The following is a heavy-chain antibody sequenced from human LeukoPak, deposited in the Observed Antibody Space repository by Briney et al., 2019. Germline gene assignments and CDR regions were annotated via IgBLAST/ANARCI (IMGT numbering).Heavy chain of an antibody. Sequence: KSSETLSLTCTVSGYSISSGYYWGWIRQPPGKGLEWIGSIYHSGSTYYNPSLKSRVTISVDTSKNQFSLKLSSVTAADTAVYYCARATTVTTSGWFDPWGQGTLVTVSS. CDR1: GYSISSGYY. CDR2: IYHSGST. CDR3: ARATTVTTSGWFDP. D-gene: IGHD4-17*01. V-gene: IGHV4-38-2*02. J-gene: IGHJ5*02.